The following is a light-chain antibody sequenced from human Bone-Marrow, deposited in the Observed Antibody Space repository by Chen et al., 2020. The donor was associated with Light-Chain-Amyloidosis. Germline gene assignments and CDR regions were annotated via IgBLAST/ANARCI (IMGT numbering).Light chain of an antibody. Sequence: SYELTQPPSVSVSPGQTARITCSGDDLPTKYAYWYQQKPGQAPVLVIHRDTERPSGISERFSGCSSGTTATLTISGVQAEDKADYHCQSADSSGTYEVIFGGGTKLTVL. V-gene: IGLV3-25*03. CDR1: DLPTKY. CDR2: RDT. CDR3: QSADSSGTYEVI. J-gene: IGLJ2*01.